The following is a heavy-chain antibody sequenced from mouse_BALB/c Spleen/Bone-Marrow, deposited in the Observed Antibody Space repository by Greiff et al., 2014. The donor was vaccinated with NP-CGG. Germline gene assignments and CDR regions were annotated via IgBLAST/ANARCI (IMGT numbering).Heavy chain of an antibody. J-gene: IGHJ2*01. CDR3: ARKGISTVIAAAYYFDY. V-gene: IGHV1S132*01. Sequence: VQLQQSGAELVKPGASVKLSCKTSGYTFTSYWIQWVKQRPGQGLGWIGEIFPGTGTTYYNEKFKDKATLTIDTSSSTAYMQLSSLTSEESAVYFCARKGISTVIAAAYYFDYWGQGSTLTVSS. D-gene: IGHD2-4*01. CDR2: IFPGTGTT. CDR1: GYTFTSYW.